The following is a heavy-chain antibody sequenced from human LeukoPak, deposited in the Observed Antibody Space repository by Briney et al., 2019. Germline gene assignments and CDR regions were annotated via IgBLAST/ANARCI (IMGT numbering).Heavy chain of an antibody. CDR1: GFTFGSYA. CDR3: ARDYGGSSPFDY. D-gene: IGHD4-23*01. Sequence: GGSLRLSCAASGFTFGSYAMNWVRQAPGKGLEWISSISGSGDNTYYADSVKGRFTISRDNSKNTLYLQMNSLRAEDTAVYYCARDYGGSSPFDYWGQGTLVTVSS. J-gene: IGHJ4*02. CDR2: ISGSGDNT. V-gene: IGHV3-23*01.